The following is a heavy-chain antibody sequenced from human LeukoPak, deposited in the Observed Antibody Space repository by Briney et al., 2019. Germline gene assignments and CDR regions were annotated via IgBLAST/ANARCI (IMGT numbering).Heavy chain of an antibody. CDR3: AGESSDWTSYNYFYMDV. D-gene: IGHD6-19*01. J-gene: IGHJ6*03. Sequence: SETLSLTCTVSGGSISTYFWSWIRQPAGKGPEWIGRIDTGGSANYNPSLESRVTMSVDTSKNQFSLKLSPVTAADTAVYYCAGESSDWTSYNYFYMDVWGKGTTVTVS. V-gene: IGHV4-4*07. CDR1: GGSISTYF. CDR2: IDTGGSA.